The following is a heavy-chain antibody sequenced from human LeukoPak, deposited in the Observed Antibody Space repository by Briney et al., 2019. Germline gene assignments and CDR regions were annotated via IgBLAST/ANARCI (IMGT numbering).Heavy chain of an antibody. Sequence: ASVKVSCKASGYTFTSYGISWVRQAPGKGLEWMGGFDPEDGETIYAQKFQGRVTMTEDTSTDTAYMELSSLRSEDTAVYYCATGLGDILTGYPHDAFDIWGQGTMVTVSS. CDR1: GYTFTSYG. CDR3: ATGLGDILTGYPHDAFDI. J-gene: IGHJ3*02. CDR2: FDPEDGET. V-gene: IGHV1-24*01. D-gene: IGHD3-9*01.